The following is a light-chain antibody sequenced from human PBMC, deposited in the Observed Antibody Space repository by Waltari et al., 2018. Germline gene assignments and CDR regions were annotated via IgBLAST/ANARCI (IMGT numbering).Light chain of an antibody. J-gene: IGKJ4*01. CDR2: AAS. Sequence: DIQMTQSPSSLSASVGDRVTITCRASQNVDNYLNWYQQKPGKVPKLLIYAASTLESGVPSRFSGSGSGTDFTLTISSLQPEDFATYYCQQSYRTPFTFGGGANVEIK. CDR3: QQSYRTPFT. CDR1: QNVDNY. V-gene: IGKV1-39*01.